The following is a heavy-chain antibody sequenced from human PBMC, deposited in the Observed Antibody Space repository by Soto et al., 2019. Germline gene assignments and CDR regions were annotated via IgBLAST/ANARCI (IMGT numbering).Heavy chain of an antibody. D-gene: IGHD6-19*01. V-gene: IGHV3-74*01. CDR2: INSDGSSR. Sequence: EVQLVESGGGLVQPGGSLRLSCAASGFTFSSYWMHWVRQAPGKGLVWVSRINSDGSSRSYADSVMGRFTISRDNAKNTLSLQMNSLRAEDTAVYYCARGRVAVAGTLGNWFDPWGQGTLVTVSS. CDR3: ARGRVAVAGTLGNWFDP. CDR1: GFTFSSYW. J-gene: IGHJ5*02.